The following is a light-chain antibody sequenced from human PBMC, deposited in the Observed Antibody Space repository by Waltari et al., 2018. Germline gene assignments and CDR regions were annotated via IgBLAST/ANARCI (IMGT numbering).Light chain of an antibody. CDR3: LQYHISPLT. Sequence: ELVLTQSPGTLSLSPGERATLSCRASQSITTNSLAWYQQKPGQAPRFLIDGTSSRATGSPDRFTGSGSGTDFTLTISRLEPGDFAVYYCLQYHISPLTFGGGTKVEIK. CDR2: GTS. V-gene: IGKV3-20*01. CDR1: QSITTNS. J-gene: IGKJ4*01.